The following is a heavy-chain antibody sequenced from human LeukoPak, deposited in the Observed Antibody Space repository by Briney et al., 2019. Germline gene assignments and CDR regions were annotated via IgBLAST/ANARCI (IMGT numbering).Heavy chain of an antibody. J-gene: IGHJ3*02. D-gene: IGHD3-22*01. CDR2: IYSGGST. Sequence: PGGSLRLSCAASGFTVSSNYMSWVRQAPGKGLEWVSVIYSGGSTYYADSVKGRFTISRDNSKNTLYLQMNSLRAEDTAVYYCARDNDYDSSPPWAFDIWGQGTMVTVSS. CDR1: GFTVSSNY. V-gene: IGHV3-66*01. CDR3: ARDNDYDSSPPWAFDI.